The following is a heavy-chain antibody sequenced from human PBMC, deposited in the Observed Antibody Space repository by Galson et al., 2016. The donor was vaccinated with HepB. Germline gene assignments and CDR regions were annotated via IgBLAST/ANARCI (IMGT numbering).Heavy chain of an antibody. V-gene: IGHV1-18*04. CDR2: ISGYSGDT. D-gene: IGHD2-2*03. CDR3: ARGPLGYDYMDV. J-gene: IGHJ6*03. CDR1: GYTFTKYR. Sequence: SVKVSCKASGYTFTKYRVSWVRQAPGQGLEWMAWISGYSGDTNYSPRFQGRVTLTTDTSTTTVYMEVRSLSSDDTAVYYCARGPLGYDYMDVWGKGTTVTVSS.